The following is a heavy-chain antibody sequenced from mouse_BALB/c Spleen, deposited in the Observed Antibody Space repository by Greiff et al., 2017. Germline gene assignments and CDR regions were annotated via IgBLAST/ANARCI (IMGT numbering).Heavy chain of an antibody. CDR1: GYTFTSCW. Sequence: VQLQQSGAELAKPGASVKMSCKASGYTFTSCWMHWVKQRPGQGLEWIGYINPSTGYTEYNQKFKDKATLTADKSSSTAYMQLSSLTSEDSAVYYCARDDGDGFAYWGQGTLVTVSA. CDR3: ARDDGDGFAY. CDR2: INPSTGYT. V-gene: IGHV1-7*01. J-gene: IGHJ3*01. D-gene: IGHD2-13*01.